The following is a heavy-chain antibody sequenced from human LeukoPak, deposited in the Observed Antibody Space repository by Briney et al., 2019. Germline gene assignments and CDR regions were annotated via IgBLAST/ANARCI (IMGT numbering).Heavy chain of an antibody. CDR1: GFTFSDSY. J-gene: IGHJ4*02. CDR2: ISNSGREI. Sequence: PGGSLRLSCTASGFTFSDSYMTWIRQAPGKGLEWVSYISNSGREINYADSVKGRFTISRDNAMSSLYLQMNSLRAEDTAVYYCARARADYDILTATPYYFDYWGQGTLVTVSS. CDR3: ARARADYDILTATPYYFDY. V-gene: IGHV3-11*04. D-gene: IGHD3-9*01.